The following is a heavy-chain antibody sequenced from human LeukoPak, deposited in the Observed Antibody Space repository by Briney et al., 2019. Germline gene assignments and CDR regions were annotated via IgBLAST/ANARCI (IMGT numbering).Heavy chain of an antibody. J-gene: IGHJ5*02. CDR2: INHSGST. V-gene: IGHV4-34*01. CDR3: ARSRVRGVISVWLWFDP. CDR1: GGSFSGYY. Sequence: PSETLSLTCAVYGGSFSGYYWSWIRQPPGKGLEWIGEINHSGSTNYNPSLKSRVTISVDTSKNQFSLKLSSVTAADTAVYYCARSRVRGVISVWLWFDPWGQGTLVTVSS. D-gene: IGHD3-10*01.